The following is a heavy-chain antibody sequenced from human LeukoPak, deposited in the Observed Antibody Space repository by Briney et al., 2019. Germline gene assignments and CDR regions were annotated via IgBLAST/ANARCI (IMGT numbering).Heavy chain of an antibody. CDR2: VNHSGYT. Sequence: KPSETPSLTLGVSGKSFTFYYWSWIRPTPGKGLEWIGEVNHSGYTNMNPSLKSRVTISVDTSKNQFSLMMTSVTAADTAVYFCARMTTGHDYWGQGTLVTVSS. CDR1: GKSFTFYY. D-gene: IGHD4-17*01. J-gene: IGHJ4*02. V-gene: IGHV4-34*01. CDR3: ARMTTGHDY.